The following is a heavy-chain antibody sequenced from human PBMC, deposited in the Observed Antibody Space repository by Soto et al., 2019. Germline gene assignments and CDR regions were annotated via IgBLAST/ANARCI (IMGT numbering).Heavy chain of an antibody. V-gene: IGHV1-46*01. Sequence: GASVKVSCKASGGTFSSYAINWVRQAPGQGLEWMGIINPSGGSTSYAQKFQGRVTMTRDTSTSTVYMELSSLRSEDTAVYYCARVRRQWLAFPEQYYYYGMDVWGQGTTVTVSS. CDR3: ARVRRQWLAFPEQYYYYGMDV. J-gene: IGHJ6*02. CDR1: GGTFSSYA. D-gene: IGHD6-19*01. CDR2: INPSGGST.